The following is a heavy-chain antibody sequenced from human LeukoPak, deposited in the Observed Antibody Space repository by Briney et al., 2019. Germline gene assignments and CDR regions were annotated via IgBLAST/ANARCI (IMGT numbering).Heavy chain of an antibody. CDR1: GGSISSYY. D-gene: IGHD6-13*01. CDR3: ARHFDNPTAERFAGYSSRGGTFDP. Sequence: SETLSLTCTVSGGSISSYYWSWIRQPPGKGLEWIGYIYTSGSTNYNPSLKSRVTISVDTSKNQFSLKLSSVTAADTAVYYCARHFDNPTAERFAGYSSRGGTFDPWGQGTLVTVSS. V-gene: IGHV4-4*09. CDR2: IYTSGST. J-gene: IGHJ5*02.